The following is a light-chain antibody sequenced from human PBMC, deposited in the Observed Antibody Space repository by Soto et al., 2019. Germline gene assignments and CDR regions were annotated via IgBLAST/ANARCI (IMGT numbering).Light chain of an antibody. J-gene: IGKJ5*01. CDR3: QQYNNWPSIT. Sequence: EIVMTQSPATLSVSPGERATLSCRASQSIGSNLAWFQQKPGQPPRLLIYGASTRAPGLPARISGSGSGTEFTLTISSLKSEDFAVYYCQQYNNWPSITFGQGTRLEIK. CDR2: GAS. V-gene: IGKV3-15*01. CDR1: QSIGSN.